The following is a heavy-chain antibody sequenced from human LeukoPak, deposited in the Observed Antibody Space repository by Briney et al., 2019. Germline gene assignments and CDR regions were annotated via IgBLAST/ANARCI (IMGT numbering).Heavy chain of an antibody. J-gene: IGHJ4*02. V-gene: IGHV3-30*18. CDR3: AKGGYYERPWYFDY. CDR1: GFTFSHYA. Sequence: GGSLRLSCAAPGFTFSHYAMHWVRQAPGKGLEGVAVISFDGTNKFYADSVKGRFTISRDNSKNALYLQMNSLRAEDTAVYYCAKGGYYERPWYFDYWGQGTLVTVSS. CDR2: ISFDGTNK. D-gene: IGHD3-22*01.